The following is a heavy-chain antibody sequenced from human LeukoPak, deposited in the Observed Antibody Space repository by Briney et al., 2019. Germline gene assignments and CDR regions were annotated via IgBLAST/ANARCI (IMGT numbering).Heavy chain of an antibody. V-gene: IGHV4-34*01. D-gene: IGHD4-11*01. J-gene: IGHJ4*02. CDR1: GGSFSGYY. CDR3: ARVLTVTTATPFDY. CDR2: INHSGST. Sequence: PSETLSLTCAVYGGSFSGYYWSWIRQPPGKGLEWIGEINHSGSTNYNPSLKSRVTISVDTSKNQFSLKLSSVTAADTAVYHCARVLTVTTATPFDYWGQGTLVTVSS.